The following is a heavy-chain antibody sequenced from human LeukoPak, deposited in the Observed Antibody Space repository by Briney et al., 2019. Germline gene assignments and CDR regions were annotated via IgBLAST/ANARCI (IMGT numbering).Heavy chain of an antibody. V-gene: IGHV3-74*01. CDR2: INSDGSST. D-gene: IGHD1-26*01. CDR1: GFTFSSYW. J-gene: IGHJ4*02. CDR3: AKDKGLVGAIVFDY. Sequence: GGSLRLSCAASGFTFSSYWMHWVRQAPGKGLVWVSRINSDGSSTSYAVSVKGRFTISRDNAKNTLYLQMNSLRAEDTAVYYCAKDKGLVGAIVFDYWGQGTLVTVSS.